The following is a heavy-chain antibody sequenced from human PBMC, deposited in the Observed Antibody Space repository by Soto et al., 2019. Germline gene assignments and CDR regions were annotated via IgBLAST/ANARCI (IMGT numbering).Heavy chain of an antibody. D-gene: IGHD5-18*01. Sequence: QVQLVQCGTEVKRPGASVKVSCKASGGTFSRSGFHWVRQAPGQGLEWMGMIVPSVDTTNYAQKFQARVTISADQFTSTVYMELRSLRSEDTAVYYCARCPQPPDTADPYAVDVWGQGTRVIVSS. CDR2: IVPSVDTT. V-gene: IGHV1-69*18. J-gene: IGHJ6*02. CDR3: ARCPQPPDTADPYAVDV. CDR1: GGTFSRSG.